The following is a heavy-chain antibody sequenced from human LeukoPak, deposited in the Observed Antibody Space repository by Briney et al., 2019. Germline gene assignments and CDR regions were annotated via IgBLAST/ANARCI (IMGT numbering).Heavy chain of an antibody. Sequence: TSSETLSLTCAVYGGSFSGYYWSWIRQPPGKGLEWIGEINHSGSTNYNPSLKGRVTISVDTSKNQFSLKLSSVTAADTAVYYCASVDFGPWVYMDVWGKGTTVTVSS. V-gene: IGHV4-34*01. CDR1: GGSFSGYY. CDR2: INHSGST. J-gene: IGHJ6*03. D-gene: IGHD3-3*01. CDR3: ASVDFGPWVYMDV.